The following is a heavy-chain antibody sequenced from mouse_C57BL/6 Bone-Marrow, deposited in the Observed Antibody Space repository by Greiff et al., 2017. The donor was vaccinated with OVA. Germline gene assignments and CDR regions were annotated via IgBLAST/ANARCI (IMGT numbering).Heavy chain of an antibody. CDR2: IWSGGST. V-gene: IGHV2-2*01. CDR1: GFSLTSYG. Sequence: QVQLKQSGPGLVQPSQSLSITCTVSGFSLTSYGVHWVRQSPGKGLEWLGVIWSGGSTDYNAAFISRLSISKDNSKSQVFFKMNSLQADDTAIYYCARSEIYYDPYYYAMDYWGQGTSVTVSS. J-gene: IGHJ4*01. CDR3: ARSEIYYDPYYYAMDY. D-gene: IGHD2-4*01.